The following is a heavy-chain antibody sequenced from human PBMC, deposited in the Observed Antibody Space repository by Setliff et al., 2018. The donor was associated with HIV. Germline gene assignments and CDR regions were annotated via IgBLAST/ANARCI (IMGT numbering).Heavy chain of an antibody. CDR3: ARSTLRLQAFDI. CDR2: IYTSGST. CDR1: GGSISSGSYY. V-gene: IGHV4-61*09. J-gene: IGHJ3*02. Sequence: KTSETLSLTCTVSGGSISSGSYYWSWIRQPAGKGLDWIGYIYTSGSTNYNPSLKSRVTISVDTSKNQFSLKLSSVTAADTAVFYCARSTLRLQAFDIWGQGTMVTVSS. D-gene: IGHD2-15*01.